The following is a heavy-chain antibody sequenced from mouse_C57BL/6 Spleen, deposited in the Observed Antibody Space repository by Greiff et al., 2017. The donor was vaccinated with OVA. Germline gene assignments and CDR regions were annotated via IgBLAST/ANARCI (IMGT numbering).Heavy chain of an antibody. Sequence: QVQLQQSGAELVRPGSSVKLSCKASGYTFTSYWMHWVKQRPIQGLEWIGNIDPSDSETHYNQKFKDKATLTVDKSSSTAYMQLSSLTSEDSAVYYCASGSSYDWFAYWGQGTLVTVSA. V-gene: IGHV1-52*01. CDR2: IDPSDSET. D-gene: IGHD1-1*01. J-gene: IGHJ3*01. CDR1: GYTFTSYW. CDR3: ASGSSYDWFAY.